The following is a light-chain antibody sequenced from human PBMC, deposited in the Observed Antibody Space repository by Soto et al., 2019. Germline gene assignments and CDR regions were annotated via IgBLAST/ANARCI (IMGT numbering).Light chain of an antibody. V-gene: IGKV3-15*01. J-gene: IGKJ4*01. CDR2: DAS. CDR3: QQYSTYPSLT. Sequence: IVVTQSPATLSVSPGERVTLSCRASQSVGSNLAWYQQRPGQAPRLLIYDASTRATGIPDRFSGSGSGTEFTLTISSLQSEDFATYFCQQYSTYPSLTFGGGTKVEIK. CDR1: QSVGSN.